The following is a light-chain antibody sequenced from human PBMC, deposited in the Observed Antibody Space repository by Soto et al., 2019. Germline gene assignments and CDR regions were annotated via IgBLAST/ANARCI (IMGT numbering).Light chain of an antibody. CDR3: QQYNDWPPFT. CDR1: QNINDK. V-gene: IGKV3-15*01. J-gene: IGKJ3*01. CDR2: GAS. Sequence: EIVMTQYPDTLSVSPGERATLSCRASQNINDKLAWFQQKPGQVPRLLIIGASTTATGVPDRFSGSGSGTEFTLTISGLXSEDFAVYYCQQYNDWPPFTFGPGTKVDIK.